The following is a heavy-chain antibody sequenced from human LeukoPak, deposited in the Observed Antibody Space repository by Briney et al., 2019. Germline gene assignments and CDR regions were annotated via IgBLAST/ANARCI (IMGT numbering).Heavy chain of an antibody. V-gene: IGHV3-48*03. J-gene: IGHJ4*02. D-gene: IGHD1-14*01. CDR2: ISSSGSTI. CDR3: VKDNPLDY. CDR1: GFIFSSYE. Sequence: GGSLRLSCAASGFIFSSYEMNWVRQTPGKGLEWVSYISSSGSTIYYADSVKGRFTISRDNAKNSLYLQMNSLRAEDMAVYYCVKDNPLDYWGQGTLVIVSS.